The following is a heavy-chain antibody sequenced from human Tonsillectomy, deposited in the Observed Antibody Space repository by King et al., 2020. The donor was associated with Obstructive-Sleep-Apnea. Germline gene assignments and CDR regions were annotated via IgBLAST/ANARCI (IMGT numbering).Heavy chain of an antibody. CDR1: GSSFISYW. D-gene: IGHD1-14*01. CDR2: TDPGYSDT. J-gene: IGHJ4*02. CDR3: ARRVGSPGHFDY. V-gene: IGHV5-51*02. Sequence: QLVQSGAEVKKPGESLKISCKGSGSSFISYWSGCVLQLPGKGLECMWITDPGYSDTRYSPSFQGQVTIPADKSISTAYLQWSSLKASDTAMYYCARRVGSPGHFDYWGQGTLVTVSS.